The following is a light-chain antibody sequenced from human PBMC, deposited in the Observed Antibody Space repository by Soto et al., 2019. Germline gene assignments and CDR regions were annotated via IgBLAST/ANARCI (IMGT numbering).Light chain of an antibody. J-gene: IGKJ1*01. V-gene: IGKV3-20*01. CDR2: GAS. CDR3: QQYAISPRT. Sequence: EIVLTQSPGTLSLSPGERATLSCGASQTINNNYLAWFQQKPGQAPRLLIYGASTRATGIPDRFSGSGSGTDFTLTISRLEPEDFAVYYCQQYAISPRTFGQGTVVEI. CDR1: QTINNNY.